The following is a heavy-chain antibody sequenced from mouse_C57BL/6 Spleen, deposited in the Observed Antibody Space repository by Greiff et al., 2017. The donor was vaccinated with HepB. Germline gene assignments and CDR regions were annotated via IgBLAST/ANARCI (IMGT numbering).Heavy chain of an antibody. CDR3: AREGLTTVVATDWYFDV. CDR2: IYPGGGYT. Sequence: VQLQQSGAELVRPGTSVKMSCKASGYTFTNYWIGWAKQRPGHGLEWIGDIYPGGGYTNYNEKFKGKATLTADKSSSTAYMQFSSLTSEDSAIYYYAREGLTTVVATDWYFDVWGTGTTVTVSS. CDR1: GYTFTNYW. V-gene: IGHV1-63*01. J-gene: IGHJ1*03. D-gene: IGHD1-1*01.